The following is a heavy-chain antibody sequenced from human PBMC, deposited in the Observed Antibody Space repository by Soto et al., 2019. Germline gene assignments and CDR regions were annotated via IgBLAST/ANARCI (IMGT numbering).Heavy chain of an antibody. V-gene: IGHV6-1*01. D-gene: IGHD1-26*01. J-gene: IGHJ6*02. CDR2: TYYRSKWYN. Sequence: SQALSLTCAISGDRFSRNIAAWTWIRQSPSRGLEWLGRTYYRSKWYNDYAVSVKSRITINPDTSKNQFSLQLNSVTPEDTAVYYCAREGSYGESGMDVWGQGTTVTVSS. CDR1: GDRFSRNIAA. CDR3: AREGSYGESGMDV.